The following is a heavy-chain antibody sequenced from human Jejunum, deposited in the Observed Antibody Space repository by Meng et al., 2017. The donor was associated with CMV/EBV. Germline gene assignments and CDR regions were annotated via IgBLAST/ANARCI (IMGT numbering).Heavy chain of an antibody. CDR2: IDHSGGS. CDR1: GGSFNSYC. D-gene: IGHD3-3*01. J-gene: IGHJ4*02. Sequence: GGSFNSYCWSWLRQRPGRGLEWIGQIDHSGGSDYNPSLKRRITISVDASKNQFSLLLNSVTAADTAVYFCASAYDFWNGYLDYWGQGTLVTVSS. CDR3: ASAYDFWNGYLDY. V-gene: IGHV4-34*01.